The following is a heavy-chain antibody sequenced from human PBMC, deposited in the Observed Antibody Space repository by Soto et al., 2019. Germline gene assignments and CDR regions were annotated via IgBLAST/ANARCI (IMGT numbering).Heavy chain of an antibody. CDR2: INPNSGGT. Sequence: QVQLVQSGAEVKKPGASVKVSCKASGYTFTGYYMHWVRQAPGQGLEWMGWINPNSGGTNYAQKFQGWVTMTRGTSISTAYMELSRLRSDDTAVYYCARGHCSSTSCYAEAGSFDYWGQGTLVTVSS. D-gene: IGHD2-2*01. J-gene: IGHJ4*02. V-gene: IGHV1-2*04. CDR1: GYTFTGYY. CDR3: ARGHCSSTSCYAEAGSFDY.